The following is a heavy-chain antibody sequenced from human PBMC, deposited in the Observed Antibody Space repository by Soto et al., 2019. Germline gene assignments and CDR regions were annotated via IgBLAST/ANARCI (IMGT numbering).Heavy chain of an antibody. D-gene: IGHD3-10*01. CDR3: ARDPGPYGSGSTYYYGMDV. CDR1: GGSISSGGYY. V-gene: IGHV4-31*03. Sequence: PSETLSLTCTVSGGSISSGGYYWSWIRQHPGKGLEWIGYIYYSGSTYYNPSLKSRVTISVDTSKNQFSLKLSSVTAADTAVYYCARDPGPYGSGSTYYYGMDVWGQGTTVTVSS. J-gene: IGHJ6*02. CDR2: IYYSGST.